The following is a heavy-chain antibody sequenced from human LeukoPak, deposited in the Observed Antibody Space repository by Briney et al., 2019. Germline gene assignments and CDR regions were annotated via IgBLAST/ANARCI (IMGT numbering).Heavy chain of an antibody. Sequence: GGSLRLSCAASGFTLSSYAMHWVRQAPGKGLEWVAVMSFDGSIKEYADSVKGRFTISRDNAKNTLYLEMNSLRAEDTAVYYCAKRSPYAERGSYYLDYWGQGTLVTVSS. CDR2: MSFDGSIK. V-gene: IGHV3-30*18. D-gene: IGHD1-26*01. J-gene: IGHJ4*02. CDR3: AKRSPYAERGSYYLDY. CDR1: GFTLSSYA.